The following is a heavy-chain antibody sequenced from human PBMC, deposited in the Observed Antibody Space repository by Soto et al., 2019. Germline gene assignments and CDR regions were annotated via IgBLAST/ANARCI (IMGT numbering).Heavy chain of an antibody. CDR2: INPNTGDT. J-gene: IGHJ4*02. V-gene: IGHV1-2*06. CDR1: GYTFTDYH. D-gene: IGHD3-3*01. Sequence: ASVKVSCKASGYTFTDYHIHWVRQAPGQGLEWLARINPNTGDTNSAQNFQGRVSVTWDSSTSTAYMELNSLTSDDTAAYYCARDGDFWTDSRHNWGSTGFVYWGQGTLATVSS. CDR3: ARDGDFWTDSRHNWGSTGFVY.